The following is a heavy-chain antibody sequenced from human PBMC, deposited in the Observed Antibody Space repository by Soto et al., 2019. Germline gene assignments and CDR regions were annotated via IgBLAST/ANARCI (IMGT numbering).Heavy chain of an antibody. CDR3: ARGRGGYYPYNCFDT. CDR2: INDSGST. D-gene: IGHD1-26*01. V-gene: IGHV4-34*01. Sequence: SETLSLTCAVYGGSLSGHYWSWIRKTPGKGLEWIGEINDSGSTNYNPSLKSPGTMSADTSKNQFSLKLTSVSAADTAVYYCARGRGGYYPYNCFDTWGQGTLVTVSS. CDR1: GGSLSGHY. J-gene: IGHJ5*02.